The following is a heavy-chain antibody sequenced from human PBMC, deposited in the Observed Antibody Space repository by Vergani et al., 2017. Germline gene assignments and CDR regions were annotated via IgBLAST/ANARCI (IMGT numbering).Heavy chain of an antibody. J-gene: IGHJ6*03. V-gene: IGHV1-2*02. CDR2: INPNSGGT. CDR1: GYTFTGYY. Sequence: QVQLVQSGAEVKKPGASVEVSCKASGYTFTGYYMHWVRQAPGQGLEWMGWINPNSGGTNYAQKFQGRVTMTRDTSISTAYMELSRLRSDDTAVYYCARDEGEXLYQPYYYYYYMDVWGKGTTVTVSS. D-gene: IGHD3-10*01. CDR3: ARDEGEXLYQPYYYYYYMDV.